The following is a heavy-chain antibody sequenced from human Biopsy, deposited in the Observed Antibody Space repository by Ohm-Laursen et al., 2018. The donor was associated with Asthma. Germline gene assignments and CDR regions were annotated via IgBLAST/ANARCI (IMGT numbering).Heavy chain of an antibody. D-gene: IGHD1-26*01. Sequence: SLRLSCSASGFAVSRDHMFWVRQAPGKGLEWVSVIYSGGTSHTADSVRGRFTISRDFSKNTLHLQMNSLRAEDTALYYCARIGPEWELPGREYSLHHWGEGTLVTVSS. CDR3: ARIGPEWELPGREYSLHH. V-gene: IGHV3-66*01. CDR2: IYSGGTS. J-gene: IGHJ1*01. CDR1: GFAVSRDH.